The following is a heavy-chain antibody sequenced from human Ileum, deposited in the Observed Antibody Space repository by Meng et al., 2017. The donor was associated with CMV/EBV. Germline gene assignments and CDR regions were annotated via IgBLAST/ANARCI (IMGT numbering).Heavy chain of an antibody. CDR2: LSPISATA. CDR3: AVGLITAAYYYFGMDV. J-gene: IGHJ6*02. V-gene: IGHV1-69*05. D-gene: IGHD3-22*01. CDR1: GTFRKSA. Sequence: GTFRKSAISWVRQAPGQGLEWMGGLSPISATANYAQKMQDRVRITTDESATTAYMELSSLRSEDTAVYYCAVGLITAAYYYFGMDVWGQGTTVTVSS.